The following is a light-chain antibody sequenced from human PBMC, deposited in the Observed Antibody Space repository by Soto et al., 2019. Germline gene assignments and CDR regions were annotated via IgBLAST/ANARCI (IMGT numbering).Light chain of an antibody. Sequence: DIQMTQSPSPLSASVGDRVTITCRASQTISTYLNWYQQKPGKAPKLLIYAASSFQSGVPSRFSGSGSGTDFTLTISSLQPEDFATYYCQQSYSTPLTFGGGTKVDIK. CDR2: AAS. CDR1: QTISTY. J-gene: IGKJ4*01. CDR3: QQSYSTPLT. V-gene: IGKV1-39*01.